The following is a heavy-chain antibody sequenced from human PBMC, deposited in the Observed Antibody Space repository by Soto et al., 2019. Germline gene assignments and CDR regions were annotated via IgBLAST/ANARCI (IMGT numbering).Heavy chain of an antibody. CDR3: AGTTTVTTFDY. J-gene: IGHJ4*02. CDR1: GYSISSSNW. V-gene: IGHV4-28*01. D-gene: IGHD4-17*01. Sequence: WETLSLTCAVSGYSISSSNWWGWIRQPPGKGLEWIGYIYYSGSTYYNPSLKSRVTMSVDTSKNQFSLKLSSVTAADTAVYHCAGTTTVTTFDYWGQGTLVTVSS. CDR2: IYYSGST.